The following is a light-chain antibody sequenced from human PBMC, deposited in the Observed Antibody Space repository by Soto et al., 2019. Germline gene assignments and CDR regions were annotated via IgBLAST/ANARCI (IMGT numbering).Light chain of an antibody. CDR1: QSVSSNY. J-gene: IGKJ5*01. Sequence: ESVLTQSPGTLSLSPGERATLSCRASQSVSSNYLAWYQQKPGQAPRLLIHGASSRATGIPDRFSGSGSGTDFTLTISSLEPEDFAVYYCQQRSNWPITFGQGTRLEIK. V-gene: IGKV3D-20*02. CDR3: QQRSNWPIT. CDR2: GAS.